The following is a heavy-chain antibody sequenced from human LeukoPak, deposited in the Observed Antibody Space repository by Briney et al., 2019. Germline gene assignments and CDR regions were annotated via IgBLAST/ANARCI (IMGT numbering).Heavy chain of an antibody. D-gene: IGHD4/OR15-4a*01. CDR3: VRHDGRGGATMGAFDS. CDR1: AASISSGSHH. V-gene: IGHV4-39*01. CDR2: IYYGQTI. Sequence: SETLSLTCTISAASISSGSHHWGWIRQSPGKGLEWIGSIYYGQTIYYNPSLNSRVTISVVTSKDQFTLQLNSVTAADTAVYYCVRHDGRGGATMGAFDSWGQGSLVTVSS. J-gene: IGHJ5*01.